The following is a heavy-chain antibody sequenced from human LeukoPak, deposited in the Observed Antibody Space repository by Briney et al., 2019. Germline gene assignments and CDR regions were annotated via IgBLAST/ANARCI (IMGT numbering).Heavy chain of an antibody. D-gene: IGHD1-26*01. CDR3: ARESYSGSYYVSPYFDY. CDR2: IYYSGST. Sequence: SETLSLTCTVSGGSISSSSYYWGWIRQPPGKGLEWIGSIYYSGSTYYNPSLKSRVTISVDTSKNQFSLKLSSVTAADTAVYYCARESYSGSYYVSPYFDYWGQGTLVTVSS. V-gene: IGHV4-39*07. J-gene: IGHJ4*02. CDR1: GGSISSSSYY.